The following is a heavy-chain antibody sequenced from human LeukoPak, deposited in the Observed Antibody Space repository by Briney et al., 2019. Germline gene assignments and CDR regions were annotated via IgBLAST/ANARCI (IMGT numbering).Heavy chain of an antibody. V-gene: IGHV1-69*04. CDR1: GGTFSSYA. D-gene: IGHD4-17*01. J-gene: IGHJ6*02. Sequence: SVKVSCKASGGTFSSYAISWVRQAPGQGLEWMGRIIPILGIANYAQKFQGRVTITADKSTSTAYMELSSLRSEDTAVYYCARDSTVTIEYYYGMDVWGQGTTVTVFS. CDR2: IIPILGIA. CDR3: ARDSTVTIEYYYGMDV.